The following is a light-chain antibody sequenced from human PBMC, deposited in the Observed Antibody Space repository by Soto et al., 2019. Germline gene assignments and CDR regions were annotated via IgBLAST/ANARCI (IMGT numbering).Light chain of an antibody. V-gene: IGLV2-14*03. CDR2: DVF. CDR3: FSYTSIPIYV. Sequence: QSALTQPASVSGSPGQSITISCTGTSSDIGGYNYVSWYQHPPGKAPRLIIFDVFNRPSGVANRFSGSKSGNTASLTIFGLQAEDEADYYCFSYTSIPIYVFGTGTKVTVL. J-gene: IGLJ1*01. CDR1: SSDIGGYNY.